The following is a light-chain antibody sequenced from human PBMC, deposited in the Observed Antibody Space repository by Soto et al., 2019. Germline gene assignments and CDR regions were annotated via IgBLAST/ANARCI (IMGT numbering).Light chain of an antibody. J-gene: IGLJ3*02. CDR2: EVS. V-gene: IGLV2-14*01. Sequence: QSALTQPASVSGSPGQSITISCTGTSSDVGAYNYVSWYQQHPGKAPKLMICEVSNRPSGVSNRFSGSKSGNTASLTISGLQAEDEADYYCNSYTSSSARVFGGGTKVTVL. CDR3: NSYTSSSARV. CDR1: SSDVGAYNY.